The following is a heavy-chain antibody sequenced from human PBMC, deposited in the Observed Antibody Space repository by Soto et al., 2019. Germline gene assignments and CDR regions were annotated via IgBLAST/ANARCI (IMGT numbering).Heavy chain of an antibody. Sequence: SETLSLTCTVSGGSISSSSYYWGWIRQPPGKGLEWIGSIYYSGSTYYNPSPKSRVTISVDTSKNQFSLKLSSVTAADTAVYYCERVTIFGVTGSAFDIWGQGTMVTVSS. CDR2: IYYSGST. J-gene: IGHJ3*02. CDR1: GGSISSSSYY. D-gene: IGHD3-3*01. CDR3: ERVTIFGVTGSAFDI. V-gene: IGHV4-39*01.